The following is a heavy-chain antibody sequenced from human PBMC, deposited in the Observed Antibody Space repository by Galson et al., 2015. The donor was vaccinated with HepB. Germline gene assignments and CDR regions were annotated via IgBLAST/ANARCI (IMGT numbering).Heavy chain of an antibody. D-gene: IGHD6-13*01. CDR2: ISYDGSNK. Sequence: SLRLSCAASGFTFSSYGMHWVRQAPGKGLEWVAVISYDGSNKYYADSVKGRFTISRDNSKNTLYLQMNSLRAEDTAVYYCAKGGGAAAGSYYFDYWGQGTLVTVSS. V-gene: IGHV3-30*18. CDR1: GFTFSSYG. CDR3: AKGGGAAAGSYYFDY. J-gene: IGHJ4*02.